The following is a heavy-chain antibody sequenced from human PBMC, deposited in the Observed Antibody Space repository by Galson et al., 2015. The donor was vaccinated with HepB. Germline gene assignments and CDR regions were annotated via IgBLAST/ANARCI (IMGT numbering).Heavy chain of an antibody. CDR2: IWYDGSNK. D-gene: IGHD3-16*01. Sequence: SLRLSCAASGFTFSSYGMHWVRQAPGKGLEWVAVIWYDGSNKYYADSVKGRFTISRDNSKNTLYLQMNSLRAEDTAVYYCARDLGQGDGGWFDYWGQGTLVTVSS. CDR1: GFTFSSYG. V-gene: IGHV3-33*01. J-gene: IGHJ4*02. CDR3: ARDLGQGDGGWFDY.